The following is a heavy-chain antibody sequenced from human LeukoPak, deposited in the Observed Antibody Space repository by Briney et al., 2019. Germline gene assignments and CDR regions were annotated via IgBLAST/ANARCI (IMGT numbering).Heavy chain of an antibody. D-gene: IGHD1-26*01. J-gene: IGHJ4*02. CDR3: AKDYLREVDC. Sequence: GGSLRLSCAASGFTFSTYAMTWVRQAPGKGLEWVSAISSGGGTYYADSVKGRFTISRDNSKNTLYLQMNSLRAEDTATYYCAKDYLREVDCWGQGTVVIVSS. V-gene: IGHV3-23*01. CDR2: ISSGGGT. CDR1: GFTFSTYA.